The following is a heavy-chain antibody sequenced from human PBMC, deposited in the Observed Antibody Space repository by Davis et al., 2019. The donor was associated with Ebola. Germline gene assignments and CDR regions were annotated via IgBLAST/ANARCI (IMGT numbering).Heavy chain of an antibody. D-gene: IGHD4-17*01. Sequence: PSETLSLTCTVSGGFISSYYWSWIRQPPGKGLEWIAYFYYSGSTNYNPSLKSRVTISVDTSKNQFSLKLSSVAAADTAVYYCARGEYGAYVFEYWGQGTLVTVSS. J-gene: IGHJ4*02. CDR3: ARGEYGAYVFEY. V-gene: IGHV4-59*01. CDR2: FYYSGST. CDR1: GGFISSYY.